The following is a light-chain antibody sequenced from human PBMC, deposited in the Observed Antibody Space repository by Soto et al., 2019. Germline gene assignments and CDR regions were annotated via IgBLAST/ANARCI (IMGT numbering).Light chain of an antibody. CDR2: HAS. CDR3: QHYNSYPWT. Sequence: DIQMTQSPSTLSASIGDRVTITCRASQTINNWLAWYQQKPGKAPNLLIYHASNLETGVPSRFSGSAFGTEFTLAISSLHTDDFATYHCQHYNSYPWTFGQGTKVEIK. J-gene: IGKJ1*01. V-gene: IGKV1-5*01. CDR1: QTINNW.